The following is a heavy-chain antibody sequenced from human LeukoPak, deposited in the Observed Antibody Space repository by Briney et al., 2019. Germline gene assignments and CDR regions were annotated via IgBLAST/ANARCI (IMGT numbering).Heavy chain of an antibody. CDR3: ARHRGRYYDSGTYYYFDY. CDR2: VYYTGST. J-gene: IGHJ4*02. D-gene: IGHD3-10*01. Sequence: SLETLSLTCTVSGGSISSSGYYWGWIRQPPGKGLEWVGSVYYTGSTFYNPSLNSRVTTSVDTSKNHFSLNLSSVTAADTAVYYCARHRGRYYDSGTYYYFDYWGQGTLVTVSS. V-gene: IGHV4-39*02. CDR1: GGSISSSGYY.